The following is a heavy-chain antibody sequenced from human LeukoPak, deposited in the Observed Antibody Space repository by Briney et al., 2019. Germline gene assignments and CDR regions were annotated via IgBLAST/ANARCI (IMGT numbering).Heavy chain of an antibody. CDR2: IYFSGYT. D-gene: IGHD3-22*01. Sequence: ASETLSLTCTVSGGSVSSGYYYWTWMRQPQGKRLDWRVYIYFSGYTNYNRSLKSRVTISLHTSKNHFSLKLSSVTAADTAVYYCARADTYYYDSSGYPNGFDPWGQGTLVSVSS. CDR1: GGSVSSGYYY. CDR3: ARADTYYYDSSGYPNGFDP. V-gene: IGHV4-61*03. J-gene: IGHJ5*02.